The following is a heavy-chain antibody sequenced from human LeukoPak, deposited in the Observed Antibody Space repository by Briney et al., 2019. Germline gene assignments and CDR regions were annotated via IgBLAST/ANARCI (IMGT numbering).Heavy chain of an antibody. V-gene: IGHV1-18*01. CDR2: ISAYNGNT. D-gene: IGHD2-2*02. J-gene: IGHJ6*02. CDR3: ARDHSLGYCSSTSCYKRRHSNYYGMDV. Sequence: ASVKVSCKASGYTFTSYGISWVRQAPGQGLEWMGWISAYNGNTNYAQKLQGGVTMTTDTSTSTAYMELRSLRSDDTAVYYCARDHSLGYCSSTSCYKRRHSNYYGMDVWGQGTTVTVSS. CDR1: GYTFTSYG.